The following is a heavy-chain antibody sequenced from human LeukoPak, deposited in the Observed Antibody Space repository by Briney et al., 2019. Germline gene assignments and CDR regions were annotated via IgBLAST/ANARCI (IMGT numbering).Heavy chain of an antibody. Sequence: SETLSLTCTVSGGSISSYYWSWIRQPPGKGLERIGYIYYSGSTNYNPSLKSRVTISVDTSKTQFSLKLSSVTAADTAVYYCARALPVVTEDYYHMDVWGKGTTVTVSS. CDR2: IYYSGST. V-gene: IGHV4-59*01. D-gene: IGHD2-21*02. CDR3: ARALPVVTEDYYHMDV. CDR1: GGSISSYY. J-gene: IGHJ6*03.